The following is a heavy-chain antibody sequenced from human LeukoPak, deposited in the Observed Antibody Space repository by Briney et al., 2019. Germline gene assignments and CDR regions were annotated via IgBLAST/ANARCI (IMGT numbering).Heavy chain of an antibody. J-gene: IGHJ3*02. CDR1: GGSISRYY. CDR3: ARDPRGRSVVTAIPNI. D-gene: IGHD2-21*02. CDR2: IYYSGTT. Sequence: SETLSLTCTVSGGSISRYYWSWIRLSPGKGLEWIGYIYYSGTTNYDPSLKSRVTISIDTSKKQFSLKLNSVTAEDTAVYYCARDPRGRSVVTAIPNIWGQGTMVTVSS. V-gene: IGHV4-59*12.